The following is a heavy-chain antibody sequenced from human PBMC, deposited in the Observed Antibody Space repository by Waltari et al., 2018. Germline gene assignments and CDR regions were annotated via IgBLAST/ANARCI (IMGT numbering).Heavy chain of an antibody. CDR3: ARGLSSGIADY. J-gene: IGHJ4*02. Sequence: EVQLVESGGALVQRGGALRVSCGASCSPFRCHRMHWVRQAPGKGLVWLSRINSDGTNTRYADSVKGRFTISRDNAKNTLYMQMNSLRAEDTAVYYCARGLSSGIADYWGQGTPVTVSS. CDR2: INSDGTNT. CDR1: CSPFRCHR. V-gene: IGHV3-74*01. D-gene: IGHD3-22*01.